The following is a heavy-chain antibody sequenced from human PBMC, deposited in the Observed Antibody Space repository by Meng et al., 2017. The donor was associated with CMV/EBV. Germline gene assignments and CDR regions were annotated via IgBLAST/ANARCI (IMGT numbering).Heavy chain of an antibody. CDR3: ARRGRITSVRGVRYYYGMDV. Sequence: SETLSLTCAVYGWSFIGYYWSWIRQPPGKGLEWIGEINHSGSTNYNPSLKSRVTISVDTSKNQFSLKLSSVTAADTAVYCCARRGRITSVRGVRYYYGMDVWGQGTTVTVSS. J-gene: IGHJ6*02. CDR1: GWSFIGYY. D-gene: IGHD3-10*01. CDR2: INHSGST. V-gene: IGHV4-34*01.